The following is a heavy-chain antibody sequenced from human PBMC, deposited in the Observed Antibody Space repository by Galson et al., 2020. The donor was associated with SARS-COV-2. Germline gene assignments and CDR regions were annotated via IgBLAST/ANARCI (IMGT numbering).Heavy chain of an antibody. D-gene: IGHD3-22*01. J-gene: IGHJ4*02. CDR3: ARQPPLTYYYDSSGYG. CDR2: ISSSGSTI. Sequence: GGSLSLSCAASGFTFSSYEMNWVRQAPGKGLEWVSYISSSGSTIYYADSVKGRFTISRDNAKNSLYLQMNSLRAEDTAVYYCARQPPLTYYYDSSGYGWGQGTLVTVSS. CDR1: GFTFSSYE. V-gene: IGHV3-48*03.